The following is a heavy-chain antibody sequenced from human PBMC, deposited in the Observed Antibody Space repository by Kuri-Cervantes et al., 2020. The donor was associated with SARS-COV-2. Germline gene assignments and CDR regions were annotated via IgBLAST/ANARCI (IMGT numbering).Heavy chain of an antibody. D-gene: IGHD3-16*02. J-gene: IGHJ4*02. CDR1: GFTFSSYG. CDR2: IWYDGSNK. V-gene: IGHV3-33*08. Sequence: GESLKISCAASGFTFSSYGMHWVRQAPGKGLEWVAVIWYDGSNKYYADSVKGRFTISRDNSKKTLYLQMNSQRAEDTAVYYCARDTVRGVIRYYFDYWGQGTLVTVSS. CDR3: ARDTVRGVIRYYFDY.